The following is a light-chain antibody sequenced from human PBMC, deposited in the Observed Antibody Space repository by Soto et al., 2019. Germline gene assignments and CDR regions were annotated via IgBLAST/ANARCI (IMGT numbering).Light chain of an antibody. CDR3: GTWDSSLSAVV. V-gene: IGLV1-51*01. CDR1: SSSIGNNY. Sequence: QSVLTQPPSVSAAPGQKVTISCCGSSSSIGNNYVSWYQQLPGTAPKLLIYDNNKRPSGIPDRFSGSKSGTSATLGITGLQTGDESDYYCGTWDSSLSAVVFGGGTKVTVL. J-gene: IGLJ2*01. CDR2: DNN.